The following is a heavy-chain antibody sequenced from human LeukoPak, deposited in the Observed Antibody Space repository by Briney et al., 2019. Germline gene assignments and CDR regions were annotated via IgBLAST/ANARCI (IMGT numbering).Heavy chain of an antibody. CDR3: AGSLGYCSGGSCYSNWFDP. CDR1: GGSISSSSYY. Sequence: SETLSLTCTVSGGSISSSSYYWGWIRQPPGKGLEWLGSIYYSGSTYYNPSLKSRVTISVDTSKNQFSLKLSSVTAADTAVYYCAGSLGYCSGGSCYSNWFDPWGQGTLVTVSS. V-gene: IGHV4-39*01. J-gene: IGHJ5*02. CDR2: IYYSGST. D-gene: IGHD2-15*01.